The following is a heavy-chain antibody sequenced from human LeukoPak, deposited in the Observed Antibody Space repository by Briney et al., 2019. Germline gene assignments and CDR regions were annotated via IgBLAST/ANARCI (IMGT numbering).Heavy chain of an antibody. D-gene: IGHD3-10*01. V-gene: IGHV1-18*01. CDR3: ARGFTHRMYYSQGGDAFDI. CDR1: GYTFTSYG. J-gene: IGHJ3*02. CDR2: ISAYNGNT. Sequence: ASVKVSCKASGYTFTSYGISWVRQAPGQGLEWMGWISAYNGNTNYAQKLQGRVTMTTDTSTSTAYMELRSLRSDDTAVYYCARGFTHRMYYSQGGDAFDIWGQGTMVTVSS.